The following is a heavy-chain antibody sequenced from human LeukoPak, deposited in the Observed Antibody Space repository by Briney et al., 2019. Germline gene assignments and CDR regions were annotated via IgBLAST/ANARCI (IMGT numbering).Heavy chain of an antibody. CDR3: AKFFGGYYSPLDY. Sequence: SGGSLRLSCAASGFTFSSYAMSWVRQAPGKGLEWVSAISGSGGSTYYADSVKGRFTISRDNSKNTLYLQMNSLRAEDTAVHYCAKFFGGYYSPLDYWGQGTLVTVSS. J-gene: IGHJ4*02. CDR2: ISGSGGST. CDR1: GFTFSSYA. D-gene: IGHD3-22*01. V-gene: IGHV3-23*01.